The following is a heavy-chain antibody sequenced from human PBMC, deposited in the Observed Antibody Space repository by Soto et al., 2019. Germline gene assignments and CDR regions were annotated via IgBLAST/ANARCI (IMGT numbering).Heavy chain of an antibody. CDR3: ARVAIEGGYYYDSSGYAPLVYYYGMDV. CDR2: ISYDGSNK. Sequence: GGSLRLSCAASGFTFSSYAMHWVRQAPGKGLEWVAVISYDGSNKYYADSVKGRFTISRDNSKNTLYLQMNSLRAEDTAVYYCARVAIEGGYYYDSSGYAPLVYYYGMDVWGQGTTVPVSS. CDR1: GFTFSSYA. J-gene: IGHJ6*02. V-gene: IGHV3-30-3*01. D-gene: IGHD3-22*01.